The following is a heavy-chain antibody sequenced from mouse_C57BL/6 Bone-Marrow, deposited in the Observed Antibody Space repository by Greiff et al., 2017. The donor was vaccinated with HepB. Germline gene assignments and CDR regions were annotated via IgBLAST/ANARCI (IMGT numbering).Heavy chain of an antibody. CDR2: IYPRSGNT. Sequence: VKLMESGAELARPGASVKLSCKASGYTFTSYGISWVKQSTGQGLEWIGEIYPRSGNTYYNEKFKGKATLTADKSSSTAYMELRSLTSEDSAVYFCARKSITTVVEDYYAMDYWGQGTSVTVSS. J-gene: IGHJ4*01. CDR1: GYTFTSYG. D-gene: IGHD1-1*01. V-gene: IGHV1-81*01. CDR3: ARKSITTVVEDYYAMDY.